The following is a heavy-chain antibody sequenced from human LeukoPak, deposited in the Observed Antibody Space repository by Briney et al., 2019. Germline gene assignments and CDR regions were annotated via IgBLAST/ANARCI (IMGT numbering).Heavy chain of an antibody. CDR3: ARRHRAGGATYVQDS. CDR2: IFYKRCAS. CDR1: GFTFTDYF. Sequence: GASVKVSCPASGFTFTDYFIHWVRQAPGQGLEWMGWIFYKRCASNFAQRLRDRVTVTSDTYTVSMHLSRLTPSDKAVYHCARRHRAGGATYVQDSWGQGTLVTVSS. J-gene: IGHJ4*02. D-gene: IGHD3-10*02. V-gene: IGHV1-2*02.